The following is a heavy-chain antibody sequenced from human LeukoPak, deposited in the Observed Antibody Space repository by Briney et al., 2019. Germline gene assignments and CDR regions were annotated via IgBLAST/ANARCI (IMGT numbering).Heavy chain of an antibody. V-gene: IGHV3-9*01. CDR1: GFTFDGYA. J-gene: IGHJ3*02. CDR2: ITWNSGSI. D-gene: IGHD3-9*01. CDR3: AKILTGYRNDAFDI. Sequence: GGSLRLSCAASGFTFDGYAMHWVRQAPGKGLEWVSGITWNSGSIGYADSVKGRFTISRDNAKNSLYLQMNSLRAEDTALYYCAKILTGYRNDAFDIWGQGTMVTVSS.